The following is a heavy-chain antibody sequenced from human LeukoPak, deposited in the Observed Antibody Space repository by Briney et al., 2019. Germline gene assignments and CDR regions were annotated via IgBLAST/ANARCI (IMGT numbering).Heavy chain of an antibody. CDR3: ARQGKDVIVGVLAALDY. D-gene: IGHD2-2*01. Sequence: SETLSLTCTVSGGSISSSSYYWGWIRQPPGKGLEWIGSIYYSGSTYYNPSLKSRVTISVDTSKNQFSLKLSSVTAADTAVYYCARQGKDVIVGVLAALDYWGQGTLVTVSS. CDR1: GGSISSSSYY. V-gene: IGHV4-39*01. CDR2: IYYSGST. J-gene: IGHJ4*02.